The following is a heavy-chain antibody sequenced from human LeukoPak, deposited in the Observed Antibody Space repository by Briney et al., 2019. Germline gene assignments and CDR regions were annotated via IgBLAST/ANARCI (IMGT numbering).Heavy chain of an antibody. J-gene: IGHJ4*02. Sequence: GGSLRLSCSASGFTFSSYAMHWVRQAPGKGLEYVSAISSNGGSTNYADSVKGRFTISRDNSKNTLYLQMSSLRAEDTAVYYCVKSLRHFDWPSGFDYWGQGTLVTVSS. CDR2: ISSNGGST. CDR1: GFTFSSYA. D-gene: IGHD3-9*01. CDR3: VKSLRHFDWPSGFDY. V-gene: IGHV3-64D*06.